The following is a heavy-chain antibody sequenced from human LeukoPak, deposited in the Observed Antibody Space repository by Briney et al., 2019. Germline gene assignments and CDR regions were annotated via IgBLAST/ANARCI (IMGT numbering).Heavy chain of an antibody. Sequence: GGSLRLSCAVSGFTFSSYWMHWVRHAPGKGLVWVSRIKNDGSTTNYADSVKGRFTISRDNAKNTLYLQMNRLRAEDTAVYYCASFCSGSSCALDFWGQGTLVTVSS. CDR3: ASFCSGSSCALDF. D-gene: IGHD2-2*01. CDR1: GFTFSSYW. CDR2: IKNDGSTT. J-gene: IGHJ4*02. V-gene: IGHV3-74*01.